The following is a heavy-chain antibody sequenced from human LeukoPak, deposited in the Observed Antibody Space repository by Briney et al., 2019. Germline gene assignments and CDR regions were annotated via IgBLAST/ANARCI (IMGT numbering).Heavy chain of an antibody. CDR2: IYTSGST. D-gene: IGHD3-22*01. V-gene: IGHV4-61*02. Sequence: PSQTLSLTCTVSGGSISSGSYYWSWIRQPAGKGLEWIGRIYTSGSTNYNPSLKSRVTISVDTSKNQFSLKLSSVTAADTAVYYCAREVDDSSGYRYFDYWGQGTLVTVSS. CDR1: GGSISSGSYY. CDR3: AREVDDSSGYRYFDY. J-gene: IGHJ4*02.